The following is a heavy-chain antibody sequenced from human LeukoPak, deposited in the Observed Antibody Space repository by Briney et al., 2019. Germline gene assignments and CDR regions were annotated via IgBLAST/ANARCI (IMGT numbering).Heavy chain of an antibody. Sequence: SETLSLTCAVYGGSFSGYYWSWIRQPPGKGLEWIGYIYYSGSTNYNPSLKSRVTISVDTSKNQFSLKLSSVTAADTAVYYCARDLAYDAFDIWGQGTMVTVSS. J-gene: IGHJ3*02. CDR3: ARDLAYDAFDI. CDR2: IYYSGST. D-gene: IGHD3-3*02. V-gene: IGHV4-59*01. CDR1: GGSFSGYY.